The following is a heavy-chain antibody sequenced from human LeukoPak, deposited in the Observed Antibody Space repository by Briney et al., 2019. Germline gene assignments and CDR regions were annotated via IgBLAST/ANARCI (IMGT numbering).Heavy chain of an antibody. D-gene: IGHD4-23*01. CDR1: GGSFSGYY. CDR2: INHSGST. CDR3: ARGRSRGVVSDYDY. V-gene: IGHV4-34*01. Sequence: PSETLSLTCAVYGGSFSGYYWSWIRQPPGKGLEWIGEINHSGSTNYNPSLKSRVTISVDTSKNQFSLKLSSVTAADTAVYYCARGRSRGVVSDYDYWGQGTLVTVSS. J-gene: IGHJ4*02.